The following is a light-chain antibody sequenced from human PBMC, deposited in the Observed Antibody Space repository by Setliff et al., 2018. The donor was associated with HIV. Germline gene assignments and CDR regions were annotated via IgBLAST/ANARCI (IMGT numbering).Light chain of an antibody. CDR3: SSFTSKNTLVG. CDR2: DVN. CDR1: RRDVGGYNY. J-gene: IGLJ3*02. Sequence: QSALTQPPSATGSLGQSVTISCTGSRRDVGGYNYVSWYQKNPGTAPKLMIYDVNSRPSGVSNRFSGSKSCNTDSQMISGLQAEDEAEFYCSSFTSKNTLVGFGGGTK. V-gene: IGLV2-14*03.